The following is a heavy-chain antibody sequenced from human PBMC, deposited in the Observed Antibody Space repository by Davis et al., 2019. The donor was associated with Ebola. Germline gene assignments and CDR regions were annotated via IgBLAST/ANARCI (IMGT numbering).Heavy chain of an antibody. J-gene: IGHJ3*02. Sequence: GESLKISCAASGFTFSTYWMSWVRQAPGKGLEWVANIKQDGSEKYNVDSVKGRFTVSRDNAKNSLYLQMNSLRAEDTAVYYCAKDVSYDFWSGPDAFDIWGQGTMVTVSS. CDR2: IKQDGSEK. CDR1: GFTFSTYW. CDR3: AKDVSYDFWSGPDAFDI. V-gene: IGHV3-7*01. D-gene: IGHD3-3*01.